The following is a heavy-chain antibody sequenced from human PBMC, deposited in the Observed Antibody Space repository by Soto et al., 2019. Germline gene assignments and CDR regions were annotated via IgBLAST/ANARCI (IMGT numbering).Heavy chain of an antibody. CDR1: GFTFSSYA. Sequence: EVQLLESGGGLVQPGGSLRLSCAASGFTFSSYAMSWVRQAPGKGLEWVSAISGSGGSTYYADSVKGRFTISRDNSKNTLYLQMNSLRAEDTAVYYCAKQIVLMVYAMYYFDYWGQGTLVTVSS. V-gene: IGHV3-23*01. CDR3: AKQIVLMVYAMYYFDY. J-gene: IGHJ4*02. CDR2: ISGSGGST. D-gene: IGHD2-8*01.